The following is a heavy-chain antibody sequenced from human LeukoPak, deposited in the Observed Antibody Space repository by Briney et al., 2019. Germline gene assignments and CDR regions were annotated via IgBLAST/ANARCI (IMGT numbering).Heavy chain of an antibody. Sequence: SETLSLTCTVSGGSISGYYWSWIRQPPGRGLEWIGYIHYSGSTNYNPSLKSRVTMSVDTSKNQFSLKLSSVTAADTAVYYCARGGDSSGYYEADAFDIWGQGTMVTVSS. CDR3: ARGGDSSGYYEADAFDI. V-gene: IGHV4-59*01. CDR1: GGSISGYY. D-gene: IGHD3-22*01. CDR2: IHYSGST. J-gene: IGHJ3*02.